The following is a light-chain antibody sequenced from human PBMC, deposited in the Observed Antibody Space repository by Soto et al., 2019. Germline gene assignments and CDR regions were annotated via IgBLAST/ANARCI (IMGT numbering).Light chain of an antibody. CDR1: QSLNNTN. CDR3: QGYNDSPPAFT. J-gene: IGKJ2*01. CDR2: GAS. Sequence: DIVLTQSPGTLSLSPGERATLSCRASQSLNNTNLAWYRQKPGQAPRLLIYGASNRATGTPDRLRGSGSGTDFTLTISGLEPEDFAFYYCQGYNDSPPAFTFGQGTKLQIK. V-gene: IGKV3-20*01.